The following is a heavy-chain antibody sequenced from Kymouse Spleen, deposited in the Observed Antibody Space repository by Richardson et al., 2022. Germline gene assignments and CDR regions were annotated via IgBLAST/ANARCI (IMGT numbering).Heavy chain of an antibody. Sequence: EVQLVESGGGLVQPGRSLRLSCAASGFTFDDYAMHWVRQAPGKGLEWVSGISWNSGSIGYADSVKGRFTISRDNAKNSLYLQMNSLRAEDTALYYCAKDLYSSSWYPSYYYYYGMDVWGQGTTVTVSS. D-gene: IGHD6-13*01. CDR1: GFTFDDYA. J-gene: IGHJ6*02. V-gene: IGHV3-9*01. CDR3: AKDLYSSSWYPSYYYYYGMDV. CDR2: ISWNSGSI.